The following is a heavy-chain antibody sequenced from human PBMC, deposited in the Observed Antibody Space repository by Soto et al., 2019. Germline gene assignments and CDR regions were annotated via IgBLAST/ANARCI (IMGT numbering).Heavy chain of an antibody. CDR1: GFIFSSHW. D-gene: IGHD6-13*01. Sequence: EVQLVESGGGLVQPGGSLRLSCAASGFIFSSHWMHWVRQAPGKGLVGVSHIGPDGSNIWEADSVQGRFTISRDNARNRLYLQMNSLKTEDTAIYYCTTGRRRQQSVPPLDYWGQGTLVTVSS. CDR2: IGPDGSNI. CDR3: TTGRRRQQSVPPLDY. V-gene: IGHV3-74*01. J-gene: IGHJ4*02.